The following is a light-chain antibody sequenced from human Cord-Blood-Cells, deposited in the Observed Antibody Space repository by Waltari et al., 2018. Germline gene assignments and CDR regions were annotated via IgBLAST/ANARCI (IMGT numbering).Light chain of an antibody. CDR1: SSDVGGYNY. CDR3: SSYTSSSTWG. CDR2: DVS. J-gene: IGLJ3*02. Sequence: QSALTQPASVSGSPGQSITISCTGTSSDVGGYNYVSWYQQHPGQAPKLMMYDVSKRQSWVSNRVSGSKSGNKASLTISGLQAEDETDYYWSSYTSSSTWGFGGGTKLTVL. V-gene: IGLV2-14*01.